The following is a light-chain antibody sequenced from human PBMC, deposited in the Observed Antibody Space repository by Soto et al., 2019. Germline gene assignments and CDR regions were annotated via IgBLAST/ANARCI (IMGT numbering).Light chain of an antibody. V-gene: IGKV3-11*01. CDR2: DAS. Sequence: VFTQSPATLSLSPGERATLSCRASQSVSSYLAWYQQKPGQAPRLLIYDASNRATGIPARFSGSGSGTDFTLTISSLEPEAFAVYYCQQRSNWPTFGGGTKVDIK. J-gene: IGKJ4*01. CDR3: QQRSNWPT. CDR1: QSVSSY.